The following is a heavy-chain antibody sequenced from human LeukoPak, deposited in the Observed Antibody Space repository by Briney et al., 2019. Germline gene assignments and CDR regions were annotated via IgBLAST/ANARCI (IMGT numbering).Heavy chain of an antibody. CDR1: GGSISTYY. V-gene: IGHV4-59*12. CDR2: IYYSGST. CDR3: ARKTYDSSGLIPHPGVFDI. D-gene: IGHD3-22*01. J-gene: IGHJ3*02. Sequence: SETLSLTCSVSGGSISTYYWSWIRQPPGKGLEWIGYIYYSGSTSYNPSLKSRVTILVEKSKNQFSLKLSSVTAADTAVYYCARKTYDSSGLIPHPGVFDIWGQGTMVTVSS.